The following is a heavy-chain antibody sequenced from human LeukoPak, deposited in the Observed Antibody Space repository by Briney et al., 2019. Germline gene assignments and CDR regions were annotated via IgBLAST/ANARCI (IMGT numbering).Heavy chain of an antibody. Sequence: GGSLRLSCGASGFTFSSYGMHWVRQAPGKGLVWVSRINSDGSSTSYADSVKGRFTISRDNAKNTLYLQMNSLRAEDTAVYYCASQLAVAYYYYMDVWGKGTTVTVSS. D-gene: IGHD6-19*01. CDR3: ASQLAVAYYYYMDV. J-gene: IGHJ6*03. CDR2: INSDGSST. CDR1: GFTFSSYG. V-gene: IGHV3-74*01.